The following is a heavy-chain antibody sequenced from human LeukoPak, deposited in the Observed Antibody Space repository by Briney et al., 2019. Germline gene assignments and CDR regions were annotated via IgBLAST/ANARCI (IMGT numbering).Heavy chain of an antibody. Sequence: SETLSLTCTVSGGSFSSYYHNWIRQSAGKRLEWIGRIYTTGSTNYSPSFKSRVTMSVDTSKNQLSLRLSSVTAADTAVYYCARDSGWYWYDYWGQGTLVTVSS. J-gene: IGHJ4*02. V-gene: IGHV4-4*07. CDR1: GGSFSSYY. CDR3: ARDSGWYWYDY. D-gene: IGHD6-19*01. CDR2: IYTTGST.